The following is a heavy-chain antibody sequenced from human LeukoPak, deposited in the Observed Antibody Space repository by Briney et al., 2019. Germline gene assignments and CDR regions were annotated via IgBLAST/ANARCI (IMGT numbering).Heavy chain of an antibody. V-gene: IGHV1-69*13. CDR2: IIPIVGTA. Sequence: SVKVACKASGGTFSSYASSWVRQAPGQGVEWMGAIIPIVGTANYAQKLQGTALITAHDSTSTAYIELSSLRSADTAVYYCARTPLRFLEWLSTPNYYYYYIDVWGKGTTVTVSS. D-gene: IGHD3-3*01. CDR3: ARTPLRFLEWLSTPNYYYYYIDV. J-gene: IGHJ6*03. CDR1: GGTFSSYA.